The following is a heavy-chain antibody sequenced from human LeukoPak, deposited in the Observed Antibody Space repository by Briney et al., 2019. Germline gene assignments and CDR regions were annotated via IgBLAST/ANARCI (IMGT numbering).Heavy chain of an antibody. J-gene: IGHJ3*02. Sequence: SETLSLTCSVSGDSISYFYWSWIRQAAGKGLEWIGRISGSGSTNYNPSLKSRVTMSVDTSKNQFSLKLSSVTAADTAVYYCARDLQLWLGHDAFDIWGQGTMVTVSS. CDR1: GDSISYFY. CDR3: ARDLQLWLGHDAFDI. V-gene: IGHV4-4*07. CDR2: ISGSGST. D-gene: IGHD5-18*01.